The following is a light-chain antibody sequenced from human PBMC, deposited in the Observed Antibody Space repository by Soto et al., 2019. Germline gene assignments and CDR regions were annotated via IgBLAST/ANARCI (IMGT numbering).Light chain of an antibody. CDR3: SSYTSSSTLGV. Sequence: QSVLTQPASVSGSPGQSITISCTGTSSDVGGYNYVSWYQQHPGKAPKLMIYEVSNRPSGVSNGFSGSKSGNTASLTISGLQAEDEADYYCSSYTSSSTLGVFGGGTKLTVL. CDR1: SSDVGGYNY. V-gene: IGLV2-14*01. J-gene: IGLJ2*01. CDR2: EVS.